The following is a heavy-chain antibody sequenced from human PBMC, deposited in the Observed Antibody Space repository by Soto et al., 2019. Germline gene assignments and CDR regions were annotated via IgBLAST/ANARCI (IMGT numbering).Heavy chain of an antibody. CDR2: INAGNGNT. CDR1: GYTFTSYA. V-gene: IGHV1-3*01. D-gene: IGHD3-22*01. J-gene: IGHJ6*02. Sequence: ASVKVSCKASGYTFTSYAMHWVRQAPGQRLEWMGWINAGNGNTKYSQKFQGRVTITRDTSTSTAYMELSSLRSDDTAVYYCARDIRLGYYYDSSGYSSPTMDVWGQGTTVTVSS. CDR3: ARDIRLGYYYDSSGYSSPTMDV.